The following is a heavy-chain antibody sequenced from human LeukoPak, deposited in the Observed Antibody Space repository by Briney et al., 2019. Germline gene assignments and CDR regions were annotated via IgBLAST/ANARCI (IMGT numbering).Heavy chain of an antibody. CDR1: GFTFSSYE. D-gene: IGHD3-9*01. Sequence: GGSLRLSCAASGFTFSSYEMSWVRQAPGTGLEYVSGINFNGVDTYYADSVKGRFTISRDNSKNTLYLQMSSLRPDDTAVYYCVRDRDWSFDYWGQGTLVTVSS. V-gene: IGHV3-64D*09. J-gene: IGHJ4*02. CDR3: VRDRDWSFDY. CDR2: INFNGVDT.